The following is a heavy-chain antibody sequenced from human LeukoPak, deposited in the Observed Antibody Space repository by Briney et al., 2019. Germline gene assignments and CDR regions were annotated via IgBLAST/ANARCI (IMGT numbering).Heavy chain of an antibody. CDR1: GASISSGGYY. V-gene: IGHV4-31*03. CDR3: ATWRGVFD. J-gene: IGHJ4*02. D-gene: IGHD3-10*01. Sequence: SQTLSLTCTVSGASISSGGYYWSWIRQHPGKGLELIAYIYYTGSTYYNPSLRSRISISVATSKNQFSLRLSSVTAADTAVYYCATWRGVFDWGQGTLVTVSS. CDR2: IYYTGST.